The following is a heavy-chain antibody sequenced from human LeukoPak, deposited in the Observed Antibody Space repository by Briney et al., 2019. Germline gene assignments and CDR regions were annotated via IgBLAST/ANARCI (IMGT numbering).Heavy chain of an antibody. CDR2: VYNSGRT. CDR3: ARGRITIVRGPIAHDAFDI. V-gene: IGHV4-59*12. J-gene: IGHJ3*02. Sequence: SENLSLNCTVYGGSISNYYWRWLRQPPGKGLEWLGNVYNSGRTNSNTSLESRITISVNTSKNQFSLKLSSMTAAATAVYYCARGRITIVRGPIAHDAFDICGQGTMVTVSS. CDR1: GGSISNYY. D-gene: IGHD3-10*01.